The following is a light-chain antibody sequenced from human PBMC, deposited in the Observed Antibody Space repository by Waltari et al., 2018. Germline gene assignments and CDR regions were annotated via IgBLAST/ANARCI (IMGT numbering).Light chain of an antibody. J-gene: IGKJ4*01. CDR2: DAS. Sequence: EIVMTQSPAILSVSPGEGVTLSCRASASVSRNLAWYQQKPGQAPRPLIYDASTKATGTPVRVSCSGSGTEITLIISSLQSEDFAVYYCYQYKNCPPALTFGRGTKVEIK. CDR1: ASVSRN. V-gene: IGKV3-15*01. CDR3: YQYKNCPPALT.